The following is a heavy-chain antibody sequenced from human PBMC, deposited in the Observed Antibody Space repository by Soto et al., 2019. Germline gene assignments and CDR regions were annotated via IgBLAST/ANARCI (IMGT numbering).Heavy chain of an antibody. CDR1: GGPVSSYY. CDR2: IYYSGST. CDR3: ARDYDILTGYLIFDY. V-gene: IGHV4-59*02. Sequence: SETLSLTWTVSGGPVSSYYWSWIRQYPGKGMERIGFIYYSGSTKYNPSLKSRVTISVDTSKNQFSLKVNSATAADTAVYYCARDYDILTGYLIFDYWGQGTLVTVSS. D-gene: IGHD3-9*01. J-gene: IGHJ4*02.